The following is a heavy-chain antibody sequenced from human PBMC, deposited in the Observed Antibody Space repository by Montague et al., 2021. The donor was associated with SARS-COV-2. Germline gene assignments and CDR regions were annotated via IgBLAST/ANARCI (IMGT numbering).Heavy chain of an antibody. CDR1: RGFMDNYY. J-gene: IGHJ4*02. CDR3: ARGLGANLDY. D-gene: IGHD1-26*01. CDR2: VFLTGLN. V-gene: IGHV4-59*01. Sequence: SETLSLTCTVSRGFMDNYYCHWVRHSRDKGLESIGFVFLTGLNKSNPSLESRVTISLDTSGNQFALRSTSLTAAGTAVYFCARGLGANLDYWGQGILVTV.